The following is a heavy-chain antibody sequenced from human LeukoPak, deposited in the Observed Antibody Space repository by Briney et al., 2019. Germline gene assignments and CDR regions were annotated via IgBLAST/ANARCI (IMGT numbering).Heavy chain of an antibody. CDR1: GGSISSYY. J-gene: IGHJ4*02. CDR3: ARLSRGYSGYDPYRADY. Sequence: SETLSLTCTVSGGSISSYYWSWIRQPPGKGLEWIGYIYYSGSTNYNPSLKSRDTISVGTSKNQFSLKLSSVTAADTAVYYCARLSRGYSGYDPYRADYWGQGTLVTVSS. D-gene: IGHD5-12*01. V-gene: IGHV4-59*08. CDR2: IYYSGST.